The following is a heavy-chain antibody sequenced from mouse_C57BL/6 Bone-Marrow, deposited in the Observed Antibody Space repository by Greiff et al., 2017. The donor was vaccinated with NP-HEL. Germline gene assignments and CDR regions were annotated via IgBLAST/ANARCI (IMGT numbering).Heavy chain of an antibody. Sequence: EVMLVESGGGLVQPGGSLKLSCAASGFTFSDYYMYWVRQTPEKRLEWVAYISNGGGSTYYPDTVKGRFTISRDNAKNTLYLQMSRLKSEDTAMYYCARQGVYYWGQGTLVTVSA. CDR2: ISNGGGST. CDR1: GFTFSDYY. V-gene: IGHV5-12*01. CDR3: ARQGVYY. J-gene: IGHJ3*01. D-gene: IGHD2-1*01.